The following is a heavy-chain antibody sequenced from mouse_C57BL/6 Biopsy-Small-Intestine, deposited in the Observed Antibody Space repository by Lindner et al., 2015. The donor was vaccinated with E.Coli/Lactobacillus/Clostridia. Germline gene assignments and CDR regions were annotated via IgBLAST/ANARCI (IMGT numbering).Heavy chain of an antibody. D-gene: IGHD4-1*01. CDR2: ISYDGSN. J-gene: IGHJ1*03. Sequence: VQLQESGPGLVKPSQSLSLTCSVTGYSITSAYYWNWIRQFPGNKLEWMGYISYDGSNNYNPSLKNRISITRDTSKNLVFLKLNSVTTEDTATYYCARKLGTGYFDVWGTGTTVTVSS. CDR1: GYSITSAYY. V-gene: IGHV3-6*01. CDR3: ARKLGTGYFDV.